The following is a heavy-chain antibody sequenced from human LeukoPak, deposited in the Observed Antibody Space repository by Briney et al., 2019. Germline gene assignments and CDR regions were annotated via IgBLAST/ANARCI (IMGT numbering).Heavy chain of an antibody. Sequence: ASVKVSCKASGYTFSGNYIQWVRQAPGQGLEWMGRINPNSGGTNYAQNFQGRVTVTRDTSISTVYMELSRLTSDDTAVYYCARDHCASTGCYEDYYYGLDVWGQGTTVTVSS. V-gene: IGHV1-2*06. CDR1: GYTFSGNY. CDR2: INPNSGGT. D-gene: IGHD2-2*01. J-gene: IGHJ6*02. CDR3: ARDHCASTGCYEDYYYGLDV.